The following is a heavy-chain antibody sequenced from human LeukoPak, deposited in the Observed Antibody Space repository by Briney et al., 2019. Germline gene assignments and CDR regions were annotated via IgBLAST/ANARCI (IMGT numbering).Heavy chain of an antibody. D-gene: IGHD3-16*01. J-gene: IGHJ4*02. V-gene: IGHV3-74*01. Sequence: GGSLRLSCAASGFTLSSYWMHWVRQVPGKGLVWVSHINNDRSSTTYADSVKGRFTISKDDAKNTLYLQMNSLRAEDTAVYYCAAWGVIDYWGQGTLVTVSS. CDR2: INNDRSST. CDR3: AAWGVIDY. CDR1: GFTLSSYW.